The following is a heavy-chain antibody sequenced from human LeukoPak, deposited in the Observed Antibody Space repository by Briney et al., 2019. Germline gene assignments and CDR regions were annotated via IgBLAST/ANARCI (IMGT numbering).Heavy chain of an antibody. CDR3: TRLAGGDAFDI. D-gene: IGHD2-15*01. V-gene: IGHV3-73*01. J-gene: IGHJ3*02. Sequence: PGGSLRLSCAASGFTFSGSAMHWVRQASGKGLEWVGRFRSKANSYATAYAASVKGRFTISRDDSKNTAYLQMNSLKTEDTAVYYCTRLAGGDAFDIWGPGTMVTVSS. CDR2: FRSKANSYAT. CDR1: GFTFSGSA.